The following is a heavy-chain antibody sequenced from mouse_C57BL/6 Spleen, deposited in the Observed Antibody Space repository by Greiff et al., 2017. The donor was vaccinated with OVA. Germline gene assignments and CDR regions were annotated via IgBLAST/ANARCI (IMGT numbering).Heavy chain of an antibody. Sequence: VKVVESGAELVKPGASVKISCKASGYAFSSYWMNWVKQRPGKGLEWIGQIYPGDGDTNYNGKFKGKATLTADKSSSTAYMQLSSLTSEDSAVYFCARGADWYFDVWGTGTTVTVSS. V-gene: IGHV1-80*01. CDR3: ARGADWYFDV. CDR2: IYPGDGDT. J-gene: IGHJ1*03. CDR1: GYAFSSYW.